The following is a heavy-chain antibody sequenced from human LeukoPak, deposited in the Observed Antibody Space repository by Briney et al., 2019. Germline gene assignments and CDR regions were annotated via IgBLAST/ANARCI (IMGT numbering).Heavy chain of an antibody. J-gene: IGHJ3*02. CDR2: TRGKARGYTT. CDR1: GVTLSDHH. Sequence: PGGSLRLSCAASGVTLSDHHMDWVRQAPGKGLEWVGRTRGKARGYTTEYAASVKGRFTISRDDSKTLVYLQMNSLRTEDTAVYFCARDGAEGDNSAFDMWGQGTVVTVSS. V-gene: IGHV3-72*01. D-gene: IGHD3-22*01. CDR3: ARDGAEGDNSAFDM.